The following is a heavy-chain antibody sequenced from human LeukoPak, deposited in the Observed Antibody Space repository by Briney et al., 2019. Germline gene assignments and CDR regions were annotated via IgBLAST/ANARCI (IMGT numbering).Heavy chain of an antibody. Sequence: AGGSLRLSCAASGFTFSSYSMKWVRQAPGKGLEWVASISSSSYIYYADSEKDRFSTTRENAKNSLYLQMNSLRAEDKAVYYCARVPTGISIDYWGQGTLVTVSS. CDR1: GFTFSSYS. CDR3: ARVPTGISIDY. CDR2: ISSSSYI. V-gene: IGHV3-21*01. J-gene: IGHJ4*02. D-gene: IGHD1-1*01.